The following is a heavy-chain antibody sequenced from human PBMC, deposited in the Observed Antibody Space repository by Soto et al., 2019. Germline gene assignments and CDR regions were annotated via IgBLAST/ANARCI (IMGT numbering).Heavy chain of an antibody. V-gene: IGHV4-4*07. Sequence: PSETLSLTCTVSGGSISSYYWSWIRQPAGKGLEWIGRIYTSGSTNYNPSLKSRVTMSVDTSKNQFSLKLSSVTAADTAVYYCAREGGSYSSGSFDYWGQGTLVTVSS. D-gene: IGHD6-19*01. CDR1: GGSISSYY. J-gene: IGHJ4*02. CDR3: AREGGSYSSGSFDY. CDR2: IYTSGST.